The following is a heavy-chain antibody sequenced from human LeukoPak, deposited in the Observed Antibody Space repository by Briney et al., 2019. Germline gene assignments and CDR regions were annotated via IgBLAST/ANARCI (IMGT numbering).Heavy chain of an antibody. D-gene: IGHD2-15*01. CDR3: ARVSSGDCSGGSCYSPLFYGMDV. CDR2: MNPNSGNT. CDR1: GYTFTSYD. J-gene: IGHJ6*02. V-gene: IGHV1-8*01. Sequence: GASVKVSCEASGYTFTSYDINWVRQATGQGLEWMGWMNPNSGNTGYAQKFQGRVTMTRNTSISTAYMELSSLRSEDTAVYYCARVSSGDCSGGSCYSPLFYGMDVWGQGTTVTVSS.